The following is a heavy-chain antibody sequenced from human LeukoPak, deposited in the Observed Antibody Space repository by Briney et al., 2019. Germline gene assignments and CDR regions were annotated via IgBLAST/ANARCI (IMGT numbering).Heavy chain of an antibody. V-gene: IGHV4-39*01. Sequence: SETLSLTCTVSGGSIRSSSYYWGWIRQPPGKGLEWIGSIYYSGSTYHNASLKSRGTISVDTSKNQFSLKLNSVTAADTAVYFCARQVVAVAGTGYFDYWGQGTLVTVSS. CDR1: GGSIRSSSYY. CDR3: ARQVVAVAGTGYFDY. D-gene: IGHD6-19*01. CDR2: IYYSGST. J-gene: IGHJ4*02.